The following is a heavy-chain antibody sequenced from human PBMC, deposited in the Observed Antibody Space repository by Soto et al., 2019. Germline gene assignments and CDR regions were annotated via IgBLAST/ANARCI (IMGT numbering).Heavy chain of an antibody. D-gene: IGHD2-21*02. CDR1: GGTFSNHA. J-gene: IGHJ6*02. CDR2: IIPMFPTA. CDR3: ARDDATYCGGDCYRYFYYGMDV. Sequence: SVKVSCKASGGTFSNHAISWVLQAPGQGLEWVGGIIPMFPTADYAQRFQGRVTITADDSTTTVYMELSGLRSEDTAMYYCARDDATYCGGDCYRYFYYGMDVWGQGTTVTVSS. V-gene: IGHV1-69*13.